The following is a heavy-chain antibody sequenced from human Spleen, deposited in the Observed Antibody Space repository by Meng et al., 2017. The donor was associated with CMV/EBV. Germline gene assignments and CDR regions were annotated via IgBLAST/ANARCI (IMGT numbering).Heavy chain of an antibody. CDR3: ARYVVVSGFVDY. V-gene: IGHV1-2*06. CDR1: GYNLIDSY. CDR2: INTNSGGP. D-gene: IGHD2-15*01. J-gene: IGHJ4*02. Sequence: QVQLVQSGAEVKKPGASVKVSCKASGYNLIDSYIHWVRQAPGQGLEWMGRINTNSGGPNFGQEFQGRVTMTRDTSINTAYMELRSLRSDDTAVYYCARYVVVSGFVDYWGQGTLVTVSS.